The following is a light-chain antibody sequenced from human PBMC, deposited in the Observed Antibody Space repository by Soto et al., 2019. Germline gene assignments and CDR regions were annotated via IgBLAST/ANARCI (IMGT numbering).Light chain of an antibody. CDR3: HQYNTYSYT. J-gene: IGKJ2*01. CDR2: DAS. Sequence: DIQMTQSPSTLSASVGDRVTITCRASQRISTWLAWYQQKPGKAPKLLIFDASNLEGGVPSRFSGTGSGTEFTLTISSLQPDDFATYYCHQYNTYSYTFGQGTKLEIK. V-gene: IGKV1-5*01. CDR1: QRISTW.